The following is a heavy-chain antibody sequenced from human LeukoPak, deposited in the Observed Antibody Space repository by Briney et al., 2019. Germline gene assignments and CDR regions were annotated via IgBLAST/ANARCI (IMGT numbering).Heavy chain of an antibody. CDR3: AREGYCSTTKCYAGGGGSDY. V-gene: IGHV3-74*01. J-gene: IGHJ4*02. Sequence: GGSLRLSCAASGFTFSTYWMHWVRQVPGKGLVWVSRINIDGSKTGYADSVKGRFTISRDNAKNTLYLQMNSLRAEVTAVYYCAREGYCSTTKCYAGGGGSDYWGQGILVTVSS. CDR1: GFTFSTYW. D-gene: IGHD2-2*01. CDR2: INIDGSKT.